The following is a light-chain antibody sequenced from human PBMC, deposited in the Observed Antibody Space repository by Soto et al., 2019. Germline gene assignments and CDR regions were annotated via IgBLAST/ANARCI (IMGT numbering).Light chain of an antibody. CDR2: RSD. CDR1: SSNIGSNH. V-gene: IGLV1-47*01. J-gene: IGLJ2*01. Sequence: QSVLTQPPSASGTPGQRVTISCSGSSSNIGSNHVYWYQQFPGMAPKLLMYRSDQRPTGGPDRFSGSKSGTSASLAISGLRSDDEADYYCSARDDILSGVVFGGGTQLTVL. CDR3: SARDDILSGVV.